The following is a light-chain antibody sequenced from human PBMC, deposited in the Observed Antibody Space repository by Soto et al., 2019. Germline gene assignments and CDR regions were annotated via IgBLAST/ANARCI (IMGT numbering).Light chain of an antibody. CDR3: QHRYTSPPWT. CDR2: RAS. Sequence: DIQMTQSPSSLSASVGDRVTISCRASQIISTYLNWYQQKPGTAPRLLISRASSVKSGVPPRFSGSGSGRDFTLTISSLRPEDIATYFCQHRYTSPPWTFGQGTKVEVK. J-gene: IGKJ1*01. V-gene: IGKV1-39*01. CDR1: QIISTY.